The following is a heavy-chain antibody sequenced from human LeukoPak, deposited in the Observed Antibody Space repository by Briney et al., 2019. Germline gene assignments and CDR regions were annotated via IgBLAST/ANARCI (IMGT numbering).Heavy chain of an antibody. D-gene: IGHD3-10*01. Sequence: ASVKVSCKASGYTFTRYAVHWVRQAPGQRLEWMGWINAGSGYTKYSQDFQGSVTFTTDTSANTAYMELSSLRFEDMTVYYCARGKTYGSGSGDAFDIWGQGTMVTVSS. CDR2: INAGSGYT. V-gene: IGHV1-3*03. J-gene: IGHJ3*02. CDR1: GYTFTRYA. CDR3: ARGKTYGSGSGDAFDI.